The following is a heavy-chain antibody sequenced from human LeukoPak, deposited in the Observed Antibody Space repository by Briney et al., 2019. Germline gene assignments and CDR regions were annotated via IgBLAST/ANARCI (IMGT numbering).Heavy chain of an antibody. CDR1: GGSISSHY. Sequence: SETLSLTCTVSGGSISSHYWSWIRQPPGKGLEWIGNIHYSGSTNYNPSLKSRVTISVDTSKDQFTLKLNSVTAADTAVYYCARVTVKWNDVTWFDPWGQGIMVTVSS. CDR2: IHYSGST. J-gene: IGHJ5*02. CDR3: ARVTVKWNDVTWFDP. V-gene: IGHV4-59*11. D-gene: IGHD1-1*01.